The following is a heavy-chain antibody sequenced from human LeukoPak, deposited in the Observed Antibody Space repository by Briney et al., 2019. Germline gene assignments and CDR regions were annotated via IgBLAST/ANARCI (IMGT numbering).Heavy chain of an antibody. CDR1: GYSISSGYY. Sequence: PSETLPLTCTVSGYSISSGYYWGWIRQPPGKGLEWIASIYHSGSTYYNPSLKSRVTISVDTSKNQFSLRLNSVTAADTAVYYCASFDYGVYTYSALWGRGTLVTVSS. V-gene: IGHV4-38-2*02. CDR2: IYHSGST. CDR3: ASFDYGVYTYSAL. D-gene: IGHD4-17*01. J-gene: IGHJ2*01.